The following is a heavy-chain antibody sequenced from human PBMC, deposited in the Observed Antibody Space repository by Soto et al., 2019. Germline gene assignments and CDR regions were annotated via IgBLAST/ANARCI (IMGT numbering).Heavy chain of an antibody. CDR1: GGSISSGSYY. J-gene: IGHJ5*02. CDR2: IYYSGST. Sequence: QVQLQESGPGQVEPSQTLSITCTVSGGSISSGSYYWTWIRHHPGKGLEWIGDIYYSGSTSYNPSLKSRVTILVDTSNYQFTMMLSTVTAADTAGYYCARSVFPWGQATVVTVSS. V-gene: IGHV4-31*03. CDR3: ARSVFP.